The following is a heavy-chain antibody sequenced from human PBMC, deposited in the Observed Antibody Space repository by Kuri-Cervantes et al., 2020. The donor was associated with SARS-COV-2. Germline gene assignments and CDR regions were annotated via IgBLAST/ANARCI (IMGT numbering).Heavy chain of an antibody. V-gene: IGHV4-34*01. CDR1: GWPFRGYY. D-gene: IGHD2-2*01. J-gene: IGHJ6*02. Sequence: AETLSLTCAAYGWPFRGYYWSWIRQPPGKGLEWIGEINHSGSTNYNPSLKSRVTISVDTSKNQFSLKLSSVTAADTVVYYCARERQYCSSTSCLLGYYGMDVWGQGTTVTVSS. CDR2: INHSGST. CDR3: ARERQYCSSTSCLLGYYGMDV.